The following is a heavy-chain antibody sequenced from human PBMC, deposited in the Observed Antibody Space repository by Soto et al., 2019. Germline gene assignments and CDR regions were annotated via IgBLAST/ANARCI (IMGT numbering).Heavy chain of an antibody. V-gene: IGHV1-69*01. Sequence: QVQLVQSGAEVKKPWYSVKVSCKASGGTFSSYAISWVRQAPGQGLEWMGGIIPIFGTANYAQKFQGRVTITADESTSTAYMELSSLSAADTAVYYGASDRLYYYYGMDVWGQGTTVTVSS. J-gene: IGHJ6*02. CDR3: ASDRLYYYYGMDV. CDR1: GGTFSSYA. CDR2: IIPIFGTA.